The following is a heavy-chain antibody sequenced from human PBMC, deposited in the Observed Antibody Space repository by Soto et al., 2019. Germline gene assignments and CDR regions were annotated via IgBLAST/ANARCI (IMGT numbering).Heavy chain of an antibody. CDR1: GGTFSSYA. CDR3: ARGLGVGHELLYGGGGHPNWFAP. V-gene: IGHV1-69*01. Sequence: QVQLVQSGAEVKKPGSSVKVSCKASGGTFSSYAISWVRQAPGQGLEWMGGIIPIFGTTNYAQKYKGRVTITADESTSRAYMALSRLRSEETAVYCCARGLGVGHELLYGGGGHPNWFAPWGQGTLVTVSS. CDR2: IIPIFGTT. D-gene: IGHD2-2*02. J-gene: IGHJ5*02.